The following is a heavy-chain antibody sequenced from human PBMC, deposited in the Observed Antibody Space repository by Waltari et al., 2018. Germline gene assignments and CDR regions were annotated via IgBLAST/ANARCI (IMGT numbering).Heavy chain of an antibody. V-gene: IGHV3-30*03. D-gene: IGHD7-27*01. J-gene: IGHJ6*02. CDR3: ARVNWGSDKKSLDV. Sequence: QVQLVESGGGVVQPGRSLRLSCAASGFTFSSYGMHWVRQAPGKGLEWVAVISYDGSNKYYVGSVKGRFTISRDNAKNSLYLQMNSLRAEDTAVYYCARVNWGSDKKSLDVWGQGTTVTVSS. CDR1: GFTFSSYG. CDR2: ISYDGSNK.